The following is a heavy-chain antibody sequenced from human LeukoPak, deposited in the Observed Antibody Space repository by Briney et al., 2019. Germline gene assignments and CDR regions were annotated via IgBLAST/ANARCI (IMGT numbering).Heavy chain of an antibody. CDR1: GGSFSGYY. Sequence: SETLSLTCAVYGGSFSGYYWSWIRQPPGKGLEWIGEINRSGSTNYNPSLKSRVTISVDTSKNQFSLKLSSVTAADTAVYYCARDSRSRRNFDHWGQGTLVTVSS. J-gene: IGHJ4*02. CDR3: ARDSRSRRNFDH. V-gene: IGHV4-34*01. CDR2: INRSGST. D-gene: IGHD6-13*01.